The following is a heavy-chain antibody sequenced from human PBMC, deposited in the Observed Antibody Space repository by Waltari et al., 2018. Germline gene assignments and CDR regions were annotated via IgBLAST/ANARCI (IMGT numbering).Heavy chain of an antibody. CDR1: GGSFSGYY. J-gene: IGHJ6*02. V-gene: IGHV4-34*01. Sequence: QVQLQQWGAGLLKPSETLSLTCAVYGGSFSGYYWSWIRPPPGKGLEWLGEINHSVSTNYNPSLKRRVTISVETSKNQFSLKLSSGTAADTAVYYCARFRRSDGSSTSCYRNYYYYGMDVWGQGTTVTVSS. CDR3: ARFRRSDGSSTSCYRNYYYYGMDV. CDR2: INHSVST. D-gene: IGHD2-2*01.